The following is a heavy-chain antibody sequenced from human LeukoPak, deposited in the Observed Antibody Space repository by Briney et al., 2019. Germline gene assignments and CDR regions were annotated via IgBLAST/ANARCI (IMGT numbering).Heavy chain of an antibody. V-gene: IGHV4-59*08. CDR1: SGSISSSY. CDR3: ARMAAAGPFDY. CDR2: IYHSATT. Sequence: PSETLSLTCTVSSGSISSSYWSWLRQPPGKGLEWIGYIYHSATTNYSPSLKSRVTISLETSKNQFSLKLSSVTAADTAVYYCARMAAAGPFDYWGQGTLVTVSS. J-gene: IGHJ4*02. D-gene: IGHD6-13*01.